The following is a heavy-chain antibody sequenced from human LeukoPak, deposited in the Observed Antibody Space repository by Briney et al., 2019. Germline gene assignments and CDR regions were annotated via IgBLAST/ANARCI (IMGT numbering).Heavy chain of an antibody. CDR1: GFTFSDFY. J-gene: IGHJ4*02. CDR3: AREWCYGDYCSDY. Sequence: GGSLRLSCAASGFTFSDFYMSWIRQAPGKGLEWVANINQNGSEKYYVDSVKGRFAISRDNAKNSLYLQMNGLRAEDTAVYYCAREWCYGDYCSDYWGQGTLVTVSS. V-gene: IGHV3-7*01. D-gene: IGHD4-17*01. CDR2: INQNGSEK.